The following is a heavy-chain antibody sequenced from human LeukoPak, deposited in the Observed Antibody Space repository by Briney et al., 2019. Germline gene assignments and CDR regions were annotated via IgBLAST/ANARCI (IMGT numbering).Heavy chain of an antibody. J-gene: IGHJ3*02. CDR3: ARENAIAAAGTIAFDI. CDR2: INPRDGST. CDR1: GDTLTRYY. V-gene: IGHV1-46*01. D-gene: IGHD6-13*01. Sequence: GASVKVSCKASGDTLTRYYIHFVRHAPGQRFEWMAIINPRDGSTPTSQKFQGRVTMTRDTSTSTVYMELSSLRSEDTAVYYCARENAIAAAGTIAFDIWGQGTMVTVSS.